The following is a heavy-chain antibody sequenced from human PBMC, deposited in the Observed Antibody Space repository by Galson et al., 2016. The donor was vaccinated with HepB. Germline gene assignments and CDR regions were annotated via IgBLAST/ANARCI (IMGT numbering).Heavy chain of an antibody. D-gene: IGHD4-17*01. J-gene: IGHJ4*02. V-gene: IGHV3-48*03. CDR2: ISSSGTTI. CDR3: VHGDYPC. CDR1: GFTFNFYE. Sequence: SLRLSCAASGFTFNFYEMNWVRQAPGKGLEWVSYISSSGTTIYYADSVRGRFTISRDNAKNSLSLQMNSLRAEDTAVYYCVHGDYPCWGQGTLVTVSS.